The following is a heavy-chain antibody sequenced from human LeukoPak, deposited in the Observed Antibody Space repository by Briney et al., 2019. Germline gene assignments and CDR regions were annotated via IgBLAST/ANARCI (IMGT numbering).Heavy chain of an antibody. CDR3: AKGDYYCDSSGYYSLPWLN. D-gene: IGHD3-22*01. J-gene: IGHJ4*02. CDR2: ISGSGGST. Sequence: GGSLRLSCAASGFTFSSYAMSWVRQAPGKELEWVSAISGSGGSTYYADSVKGRFTISRDNSKNTLYLQMNSLRAEDTAVYYCAKGDYYCDSSGYYSLPWLNWGQGTLVTVSS. CDR1: GFTFSSYA. V-gene: IGHV3-23*01.